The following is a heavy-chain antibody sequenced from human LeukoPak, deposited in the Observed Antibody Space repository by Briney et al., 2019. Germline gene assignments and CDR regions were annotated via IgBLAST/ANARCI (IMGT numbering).Heavy chain of an antibody. CDR1: GGSISSNNW. Sequence: PSETLSLTCAVSGGSISSNNWWIWVRQSPEKGLEWIGEIYHDGSTNYKPSLKSRVTISMDKSKNQLSLKLNFVTAADTAVYYCARDRGGYTYSHDYWGQGTLVTVSS. J-gene: IGHJ4*02. CDR3: ARDRGGYTYSHDY. CDR2: IYHDGST. V-gene: IGHV4-4*02. D-gene: IGHD5-18*01.